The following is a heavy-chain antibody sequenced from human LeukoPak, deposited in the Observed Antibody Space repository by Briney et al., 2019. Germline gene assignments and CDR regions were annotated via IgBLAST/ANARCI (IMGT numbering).Heavy chain of an antibody. CDR2: IYTSGST. D-gene: IGHD2-2*01. V-gene: IGHV4-4*07. Sequence: PSETLSLTCTVSGGSISSYYWSWIRQPAGKGLEWIGRIYTSGSTNYNPSLKSRVTMSVDTSKNQFSLKLSSVTAADTAVYYCARFVVVPAATPNHSWFDPWGQGTLVTVSS. CDR3: ARFVVVPAATPNHSWFDP. J-gene: IGHJ5*02. CDR1: GGSISSYY.